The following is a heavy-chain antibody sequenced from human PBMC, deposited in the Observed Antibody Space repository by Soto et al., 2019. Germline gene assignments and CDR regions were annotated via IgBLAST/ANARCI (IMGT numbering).Heavy chain of an antibody. D-gene: IGHD6-13*01. CDR2: IYHSGST. CDR1: GGSISSGGYS. Sequence: QLQLQESGSGLVKPSQTLSLTCAVSGGSISSGGYSWSWIRQPPGKGLEWIGYIYHSGSTYYNPSLKSRVTISVDRSKNQFSLQLSSVTAADTAVYYCARGRGAAAGPYVFDSWGQGTMVTVSS. CDR3: ARGRGAAAGPYVFDS. J-gene: IGHJ3*02. V-gene: IGHV4-30-2*01.